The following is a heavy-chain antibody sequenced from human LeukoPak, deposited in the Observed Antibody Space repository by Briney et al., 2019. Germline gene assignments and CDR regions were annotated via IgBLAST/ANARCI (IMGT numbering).Heavy chain of an antibody. J-gene: IGHJ4*02. CDR1: GGSISSSNFY. CDR3: ARLSNNYYDSSVHFDY. D-gene: IGHD3-22*01. CDR2: IYYSGST. V-gene: IGHV4-39*01. Sequence: SETLSLTCTVSGGSISSSNFYWGWIRQPPGKDLEWIGTIYYSGSTYYNPSLKSRVTKSVDTSKNQFSLKLSSVTAADTAVYYCARLSNNYYDSSVHFDYWGQGTLVTVSS.